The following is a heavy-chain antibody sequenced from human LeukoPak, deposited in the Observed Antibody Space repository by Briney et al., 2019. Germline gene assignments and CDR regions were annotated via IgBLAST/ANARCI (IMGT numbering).Heavy chain of an antibody. J-gene: IGHJ4*02. CDR2: ISGSGGST. CDR1: GFTFSSYA. V-gene: IGHV3-23*01. CDR3: AKDSSSSSWYNSFGY. Sequence: GGSLRLSCAASGFTFSSYAMSWVRQAPGKGLEWVSAISGSGGSTYYADSVKGRFTISKDNSKNTLYLQMNSLRAEDTAVYYCAKDSSSSSWYNSFGYWGQGTLVTVSS. D-gene: IGHD6-13*01.